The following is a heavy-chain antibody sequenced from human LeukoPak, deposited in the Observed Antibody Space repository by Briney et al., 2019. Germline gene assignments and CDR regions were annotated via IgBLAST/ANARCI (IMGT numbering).Heavy chain of an antibody. CDR2: IYTSGST. V-gene: IGHV4-4*07. D-gene: IGHD3-22*01. CDR1: GGSISSYY. CDR3: ARGALGYYDSSGYYRDY. Sequence: PSETLSLTCTVSGGSISSYYWSWIRQPAGKGLEWIGRIYTSGSTNYNPSLKSRVTISVDTSKNQFSLKLSSVTAADTAVYYCARGALGYYDSSGYYRDYWGQGTLVTVSS. J-gene: IGHJ4*02.